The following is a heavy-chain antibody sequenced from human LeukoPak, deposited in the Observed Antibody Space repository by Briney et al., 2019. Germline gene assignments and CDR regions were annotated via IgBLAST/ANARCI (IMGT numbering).Heavy chain of an antibody. Sequence: PGGSLRLSCAASGFTFSDYYMSWIRQAPGKGLDWVSGINVSGGSTYYADSVKGRFTVSRDNSKNTLYLLMNSLRAEDTAVYYCARGITGLDYWGQGTLVTVSS. V-gene: IGHV3-23*01. D-gene: IGHD5-24*01. CDR2: INVSGGST. CDR1: GFTFSDYY. CDR3: ARGITGLDY. J-gene: IGHJ4*02.